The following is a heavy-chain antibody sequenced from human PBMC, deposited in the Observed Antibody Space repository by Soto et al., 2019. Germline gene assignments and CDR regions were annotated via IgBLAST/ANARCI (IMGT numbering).Heavy chain of an antibody. Sequence: LRLSCAASGFSFSSYEMNWVRQAPGKGLEWVSYISTSGSTIYYADSVKGRFTISRDNAKNSLYLQMNSLRAEDTAVYYCARDSVGFRLGWIYYGMDVWGQGTTVTVSS. V-gene: IGHV3-48*03. CDR2: ISTSGSTI. CDR1: GFSFSSYE. J-gene: IGHJ6*02. D-gene: IGHD1-26*01. CDR3: ARDSVGFRLGWIYYGMDV.